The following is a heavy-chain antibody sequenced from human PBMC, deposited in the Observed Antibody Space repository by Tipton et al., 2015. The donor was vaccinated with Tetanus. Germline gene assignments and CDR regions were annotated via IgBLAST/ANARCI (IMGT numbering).Heavy chain of an antibody. CDR3: ARDQARGARGWNYFDY. J-gene: IGHJ4*02. V-gene: IGHV4-31*03. CDR2: IYNSGST. Sequence: LRLSCTVSGGSISSGGYYWSWIRQHPGKGLEWIGDIYNSGSTYYNPSLKSRVTISVDTSKNQFSLKLNSVSAADTAVYYCARDQARGARGWNYFDYWGQGSLVTVSS. D-gene: IGHD1-26*01. CDR1: GGSISSGGYY.